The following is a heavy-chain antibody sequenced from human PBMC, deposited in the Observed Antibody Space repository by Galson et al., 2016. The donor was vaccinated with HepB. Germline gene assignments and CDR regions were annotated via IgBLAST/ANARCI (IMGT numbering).Heavy chain of an antibody. Sequence: SVKVSCKASGYTFTSYGISWVRQAPGQGLEWMGWISAYNGKTNYAQKLQGRVTMTTDTSTSTAYMELRSLRSDDTAVYYCARVYYYDSSGYYVEMATIQYFDNWGQGTLVTVSS. J-gene: IGHJ4*02. D-gene: IGHD3-22*01. CDR2: ISAYNGKT. CDR1: GYTFTSYG. CDR3: ARVYYYDSSGYYVEMATIQYFDN. V-gene: IGHV1-18*01.